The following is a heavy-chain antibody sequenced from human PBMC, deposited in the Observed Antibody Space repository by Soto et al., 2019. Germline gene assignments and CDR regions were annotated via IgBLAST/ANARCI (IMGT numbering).Heavy chain of an antibody. V-gene: IGHV3-33*01. Sequence: QVQLVESGGGVVQPGRSLRLSCAASGFTFSSYGMHWVRQAPGKGLEWVAVIWYDGSNKYYADSVKGRFTISRDNSKNTLYLQMNSLRVEDTAVYYCARETGYSNAYYYYYGIDVWGQGTTVTVSS. CDR1: GFTFSSYG. D-gene: IGHD5-12*01. CDR2: IWYDGSNK. J-gene: IGHJ6*02. CDR3: ARETGYSNAYYYYYGIDV.